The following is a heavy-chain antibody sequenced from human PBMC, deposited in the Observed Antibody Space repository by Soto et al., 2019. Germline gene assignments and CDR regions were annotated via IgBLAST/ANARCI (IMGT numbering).Heavy chain of an antibody. Sequence: WGSLRLSGAASAFTFSPYRMHRGRQDPGKGLVWVSRMNEDGGTTDYADSVKGRFTISRDNAKNTLYLQMNSLRVEDTAVYYCASDLSGRADVWGQGTTVTVS. CDR2: MNEDGGTT. CDR3: ASDLSGRADV. J-gene: IGHJ6*02. D-gene: IGHD3-10*01. V-gene: IGHV3-74*01. CDR1: AFTFSPYR.